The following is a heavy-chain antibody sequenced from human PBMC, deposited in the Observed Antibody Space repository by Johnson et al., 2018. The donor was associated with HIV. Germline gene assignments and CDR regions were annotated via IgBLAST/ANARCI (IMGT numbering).Heavy chain of an antibody. CDR2: ISYDGGLK. J-gene: IGHJ3*02. CDR1: GFSFSSYA. Sequence: QVQLVESGGGVVQPGRSLRLSCAASGFSFSSYAMHWVRQAPGKGLEWVTVISYDGGLKYYADSVKGRFTISRDNSKNTLYLQMNSLRVEDTAVYYCAKGRNTYGADVFDIWGQGTMVTVSS. CDR3: AKGRNTYGADVFDI. D-gene: IGHD4/OR15-4a*01. V-gene: IGHV3-30*04.